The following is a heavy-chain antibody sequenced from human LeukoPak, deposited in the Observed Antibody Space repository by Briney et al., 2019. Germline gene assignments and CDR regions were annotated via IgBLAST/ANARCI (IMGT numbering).Heavy chain of an antibody. CDR1: GGTFSSYA. CDR2: IIPIFGTA. V-gene: IGHV1-69*13. Sequence: VAPVKVSCKASGGTFSSYAISWVRQAPGQGLEWMGGIIPIFGTANYAQKFQGRVTITADESTSTAYMELSSLRSEDTAVYYCASEIGSYDFWSGYYKYWGQGTLVTVSS. D-gene: IGHD3-3*01. J-gene: IGHJ4*02. CDR3: ASEIGSYDFWSGYYKY.